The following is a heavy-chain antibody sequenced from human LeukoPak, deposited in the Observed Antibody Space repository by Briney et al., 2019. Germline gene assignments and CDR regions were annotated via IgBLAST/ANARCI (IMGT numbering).Heavy chain of an antibody. V-gene: IGHV4-61*01. CDR3: AVGGVYLRGGAEAFDI. CDR1: GGSVSSGSYY. CDR2: IYYSGNT. D-gene: IGHD3-10*01. J-gene: IGHJ3*02. Sequence: PSETLSLTCTVSGGSVSSGSYYWSWIRQPPGKGLEWIAYIYYSGNTNYNPSLKSRVTISVDTSKNQFSLKLTSVTAADTAVYYCAVGGVYLRGGAEAFDIWGQGTMVTVSS.